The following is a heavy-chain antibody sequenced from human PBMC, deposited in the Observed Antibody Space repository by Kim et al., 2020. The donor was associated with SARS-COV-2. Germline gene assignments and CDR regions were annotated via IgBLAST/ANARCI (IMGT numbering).Heavy chain of an antibody. CDR3: ARDVIGFWEVPYYYYGMDV. V-gene: IGHV3-7*03. CDR1: GFSFRSYW. CDR2: IKDDGSEK. Sequence: GGSLRLSCVASGFSFRSYWMSWVRQAPGKGLEWVANIKDDGSEKYYLGSVRGRFTISRDNAENSLYLQMNTLRAEDMAVYYCARDVIGFWEVPYYYYGMDVWGQGTTVTVSS. D-gene: IGHD3-10*01. J-gene: IGHJ6*02.